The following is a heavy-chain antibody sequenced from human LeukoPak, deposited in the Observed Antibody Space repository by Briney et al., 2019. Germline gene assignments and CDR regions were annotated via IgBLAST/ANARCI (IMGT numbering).Heavy chain of an antibody. J-gene: IGHJ5*02. D-gene: IGHD3-9*01. Sequence: PSETLSLTCPVSGDSISSSRYYWRWLRQPPGKGLEWTGSIYYSGSTYYNPSLKSRLTISVDTSKNQFSLTLRSVTAADQAVDWWTRGGRDGILYNWFDPWGQGTLVTVSS. V-gene: IGHV4-39*01. CDR3: TRGGRDGILYNWFDP. CDR2: IYYSGST. CDR1: GDSISSSRYY.